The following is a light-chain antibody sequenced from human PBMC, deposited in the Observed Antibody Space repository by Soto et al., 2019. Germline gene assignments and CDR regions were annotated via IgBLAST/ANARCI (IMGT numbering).Light chain of an antibody. Sequence: SYELTQPPSVSVAPGKTARITCGGDKIGSKSVHWYQQRPGQAPVLVIYYDSDRPSGIPERFSGSNSGNTATLTINRVEAGDEADYYCQVWDSSRDHVVFGGGTKVTVL. J-gene: IGLJ2*01. CDR2: YDS. CDR1: KIGSKS. CDR3: QVWDSSRDHVV. V-gene: IGLV3-21*04.